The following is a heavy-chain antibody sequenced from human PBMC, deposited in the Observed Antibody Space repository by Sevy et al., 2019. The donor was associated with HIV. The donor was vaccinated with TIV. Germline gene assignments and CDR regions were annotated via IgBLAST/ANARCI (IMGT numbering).Heavy chain of an antibody. CDR2: IYHSGST. V-gene: IGHV4-38-2*01. CDR1: GYSISSGYY. D-gene: IGHD6-13*01. Sequence: SESLSLTCAVSGYSISSGYYWGWIRQPPGKGLEWIGSIYHSGSTYYNPSLKSRVTISVDTSKNQFSLKLSSVTAADTAVYYCARTAAAAVDYWGQGTLVTVSS. J-gene: IGHJ4*02. CDR3: ARTAAAAVDY.